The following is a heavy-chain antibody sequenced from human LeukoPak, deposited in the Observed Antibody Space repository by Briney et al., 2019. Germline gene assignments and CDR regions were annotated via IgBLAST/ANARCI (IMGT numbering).Heavy chain of an antibody. V-gene: IGHV4-59*01. CDR2: VHDSGST. CDR3: ARVGSYCMDV. CDR1: GGSISSYY. Sequence: SETLSLTCSVSGGSISSYYWSWIRQPPGKGLECIGHVHDSGSTNYNPSLKSRVTISIDTSKNQFSLKLSSVAAADTAVYYCARVGSYCMDVWGKGSTVTVSS. D-gene: IGHD1-26*01. J-gene: IGHJ6*03.